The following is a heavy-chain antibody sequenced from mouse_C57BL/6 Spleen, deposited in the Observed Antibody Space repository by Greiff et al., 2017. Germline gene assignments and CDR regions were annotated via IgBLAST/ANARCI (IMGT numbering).Heavy chain of an antibody. D-gene: IGHD2-3*01. V-gene: IGHV5-16*01. CDR1: GFTFSDSY. CDR3: ARDHDGYYDFDY. CDR2: INYDGSTT. J-gene: IGHJ2*01. Sequence: EVKLVESEGGLVQPGSSMKLSCPASGFTFSDSYMAWVRQVPEKGLEWVANINYDGSTTYYLDSLKSRFIISRDNAKNTLYLQMSSLKSEDTATYYCARDHDGYYDFDYWGQGTTLTVSS.